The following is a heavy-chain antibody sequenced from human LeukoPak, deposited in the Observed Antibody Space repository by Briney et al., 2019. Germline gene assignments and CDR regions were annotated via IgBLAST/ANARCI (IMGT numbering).Heavy chain of an antibody. D-gene: IGHD5-24*01. J-gene: IGHJ4*02. Sequence: GGSLRLSCAASGFTFSSYAMHWVRQAPGKGLEWVSSISSSSSYIYYADSVKGRFTISRDNAKNSLYLQMNSLRAEDTAVYYCARECDGLEYDYWGQGTLVTVSS. CDR1: GFTFSSYA. CDR2: ISSSSSYI. CDR3: ARECDGLEYDY. V-gene: IGHV3-21*01.